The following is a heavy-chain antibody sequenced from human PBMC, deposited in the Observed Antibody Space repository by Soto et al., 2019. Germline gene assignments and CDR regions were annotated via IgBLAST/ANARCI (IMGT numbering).Heavy chain of an antibody. J-gene: IGHJ6*02. CDR2: VNPNNGNT. CDR3: SRSEVGDFMDV. Sequence: QAQLEQSGAEVKKPGASVRVSCKASGDTFANYDIIWVRQAPGQGLEWMGWVNPNNGNTGYAPKFQGRVTMTRDTSTRTAYLEMSGLRSDDTAVYYCSRSEVGDFMDVWGRGTTVIVSS. CDR1: GDTFANYD. V-gene: IGHV1-8*01. D-gene: IGHD3-16*01.